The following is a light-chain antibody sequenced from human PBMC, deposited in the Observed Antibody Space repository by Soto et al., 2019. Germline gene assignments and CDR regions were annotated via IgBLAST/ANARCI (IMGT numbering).Light chain of an antibody. V-gene: IGKV3-20*01. CDR1: QSLSSSS. CDR2: GAS. CDR3: QKYNSAPWT. J-gene: IGKJ1*01. Sequence: EIVLTQSPGTLSMSPGERATLSCRASQSLSSSSLAWYQQKPGQAPRLLISGASSRAADIPDRFSGSGSGTDFTLTISSLQPEDVATYYCQKYNSAPWTFGQGTKVDIK.